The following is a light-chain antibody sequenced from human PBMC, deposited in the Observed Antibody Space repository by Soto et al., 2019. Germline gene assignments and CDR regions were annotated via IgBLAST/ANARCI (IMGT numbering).Light chain of an antibody. Sequence: QSALTKPASVNGSAGQSITISYTGTSSDVGGYNYVSWYQQYPGKAPKLMIYHVSNRPSGVSNRFSGSKSGNSASLTISGLQPEDEADYYCSSYTSTSTYVFGTGTKVTVL. CDR2: HVS. V-gene: IGLV2-14*01. CDR3: SSYTSTSTYV. J-gene: IGLJ1*01. CDR1: SSDVGGYNY.